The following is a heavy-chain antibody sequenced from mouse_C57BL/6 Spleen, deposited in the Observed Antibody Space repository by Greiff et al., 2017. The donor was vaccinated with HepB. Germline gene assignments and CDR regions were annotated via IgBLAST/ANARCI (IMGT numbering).Heavy chain of an antibody. D-gene: IGHD2-14*01. Sequence: VQLQQSGPELVKPGASVKISCKASGYAFSSSWMNWVKQRPGKGLEWIGRIYPGDGDTNYNGKFKGKATLTADKSSSTAYMQLSSLTSEDSAVYCCARRRVPMDYWGQGTSVTVSS. CDR3: ARRRVPMDY. CDR1: GYAFSSSW. J-gene: IGHJ4*01. V-gene: IGHV1-82*01. CDR2: IYPGDGDT.